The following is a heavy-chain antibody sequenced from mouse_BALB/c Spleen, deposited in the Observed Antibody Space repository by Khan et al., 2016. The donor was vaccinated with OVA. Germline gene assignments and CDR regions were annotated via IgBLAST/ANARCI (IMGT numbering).Heavy chain of an antibody. V-gene: IGHV1-54*01. J-gene: IGHJ3*01. CDR2: INPGSGGA. D-gene: IGHD3-2*02. CDR3: LRSGYGCGAY. Sequence: QVQLQQSGAELVRPGTSVKVSCKASGYAFTDYLIEWLKQRPGQGLEWIGVINPGSGGANYNEKFKDKATLTADKSSNTAYMQLTSLTSDDSAVYFCLRSGYGCGAYWGPGTLVTVSA. CDR1: GYAFTDYL.